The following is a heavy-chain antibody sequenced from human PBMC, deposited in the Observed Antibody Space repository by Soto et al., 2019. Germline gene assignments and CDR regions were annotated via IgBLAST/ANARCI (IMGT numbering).Heavy chain of an antibody. Sequence: QVQLQESGPGLVKPSGTLSLTCGVSGVSINSINWWSWVRQPPGKGLEWIGEIDHGGSANYSPSLKSRVTISIDKSENQFSLQLSSVTAADTAVYYCARGRHFSFDYWGQGILVTVSS. CDR3: ARGRHFSFDY. CDR2: IDHGGSA. J-gene: IGHJ4*02. V-gene: IGHV4-4*02. CDR1: GVSINSINW.